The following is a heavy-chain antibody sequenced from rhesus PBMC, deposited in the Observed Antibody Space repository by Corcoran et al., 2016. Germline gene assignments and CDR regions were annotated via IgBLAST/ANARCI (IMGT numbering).Heavy chain of an antibody. CDR2: IYPGDSDT. Sequence: EVQLVQSGAEVKRPGESLRISCKTSGYSFTGSWITWVRPMPGKGLEWMGSIYPGDSDTRYNPSFQGHVTISADKSIITTYLQWSSLKASDTATYYCVLTRRLLPECFEFWGQGALVTVSS. D-gene: IGHD2-21*01. CDR1: GYSFTGSW. CDR3: VLTRRLLPECFEF. V-gene: IGHV5-43*01. J-gene: IGHJ1*01.